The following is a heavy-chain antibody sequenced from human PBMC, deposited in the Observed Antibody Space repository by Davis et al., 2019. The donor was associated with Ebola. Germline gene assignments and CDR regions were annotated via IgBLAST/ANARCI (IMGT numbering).Heavy chain of an antibody. Sequence: GESLKISCAASGFTFSRYWMSWVRQVPGKGLEWVANINEDGTEKNYVDSVKGRFTISRDNAKNLLYLQMNGLRVEDRAVYYCARRLEAWDFWGQGTLVTVSS. CDR3: ARRLEAWDF. J-gene: IGHJ4*02. D-gene: IGHD1-1*01. CDR2: INEDGTEK. V-gene: IGHV3-7*03. CDR1: GFTFSRYW.